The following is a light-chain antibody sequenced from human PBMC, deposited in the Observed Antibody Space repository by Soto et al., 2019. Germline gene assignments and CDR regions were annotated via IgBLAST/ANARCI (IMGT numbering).Light chain of an antibody. CDR1: QTISSW. CDR3: QHYDTFSWT. V-gene: IGKV1-5*03. Sequence: DIQMTQSPSTLSGSVGDRVTITCRASQTISSWLAWYRQKPGKAPKLLIYKASTLKSGVPSRFSGSGSGTEFALTISSVQPDDFATYFCQHYDTFSWTFGQGTRWIS. CDR2: KAS. J-gene: IGKJ1*01.